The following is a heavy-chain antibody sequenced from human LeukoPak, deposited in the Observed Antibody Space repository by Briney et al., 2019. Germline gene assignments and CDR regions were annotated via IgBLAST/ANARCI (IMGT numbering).Heavy chain of an antibody. Sequence: GGSLRLSCAASGFTFSSYGMHSVRQAPGKGLEWVAFIRYDGSNKYYADSVKGRFTISRDNSKNTLYLQMNSLRAEDTAVYYCAKDSKLRYFDWLGVVTATPLIDYWGQGTLVTVSS. D-gene: IGHD3-9*01. J-gene: IGHJ4*02. CDR3: AKDSKLRYFDWLGVVTATPLIDY. CDR1: GFTFSSYG. V-gene: IGHV3-30*02. CDR2: IRYDGSNK.